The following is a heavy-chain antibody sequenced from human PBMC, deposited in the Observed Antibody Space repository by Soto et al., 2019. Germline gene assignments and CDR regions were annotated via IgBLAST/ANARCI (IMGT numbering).Heavy chain of an antibody. Sequence: QVQLVESGGGVVHPERSLRLSCSASEFTFSSYAMHWVRQAPGKRLEWVAGISYDGGHKFYGDSVRGRFTISRDSSKTTVFLQMNSLRPEDTAAYYCARVKTDYSNPRGPFFFYGMDVWGLGTTVTVSS. D-gene: IGHD4-4*01. CDR3: ARVKTDYSNPRGPFFFYGMDV. J-gene: IGHJ6*02. CDR1: EFTFSSYA. CDR2: ISYDGGHK. V-gene: IGHV3-30-3*01.